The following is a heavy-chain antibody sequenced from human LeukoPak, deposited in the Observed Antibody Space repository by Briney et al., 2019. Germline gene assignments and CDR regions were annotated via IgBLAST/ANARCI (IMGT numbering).Heavy chain of an antibody. D-gene: IGHD6-19*01. V-gene: IGHV4-34*01. CDR1: GGSFSGYY. CDR2: ISHSGST. CDR3: ARTGSYSSGWYDY. J-gene: IGHJ4*02. Sequence: PSETLSLTCAVYGGSFSGYYWSWIRQPPGKGLEWIGEISHSGSTHYNPSLKSRVTISLDTSKNQFSLKLSSVTAADTAVYYCARTGSYSSGWYDYWGQGTLVTVSS.